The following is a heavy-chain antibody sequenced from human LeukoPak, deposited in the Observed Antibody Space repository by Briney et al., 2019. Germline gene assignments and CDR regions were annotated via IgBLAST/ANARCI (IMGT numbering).Heavy chain of an antibody. V-gene: IGHV1-18*01. CDR1: GYTFTSYG. J-gene: IGHJ4*02. D-gene: IGHD2-2*01. Sequence: ASVKVSCKASGYTFTSYGISWVRQAPGQGLEWMGWISAYNGNTNYAQKLQGRVTMTTDTSTSTAYMELRSLRSDDTAVYYCARFEGLVVPAVYDYWGQGTLVTVSS. CDR2: ISAYNGNT. CDR3: ARFEGLVVPAVYDY.